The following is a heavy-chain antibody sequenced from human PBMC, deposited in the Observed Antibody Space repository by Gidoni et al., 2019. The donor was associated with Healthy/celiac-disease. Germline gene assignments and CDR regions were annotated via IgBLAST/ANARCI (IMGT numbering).Heavy chain of an antibody. D-gene: IGHD6-6*01. CDR3: ARESIAARPGWFDP. V-gene: IGHV3-33*01. CDR2: IWYDGSNK. CDR1: GFTFSSYG. Sequence: QVQLVESGGGVVQPGRSLRLSCAASGFTFSSYGMHWVRQAPGKGLEWVAVIWYDGSNKYYADSVKGRFTISRDNSKNTLYLQMNSLRAEDTAVYYCARESIAARPGWFDPWGQGTLVTVSS. J-gene: IGHJ5*02.